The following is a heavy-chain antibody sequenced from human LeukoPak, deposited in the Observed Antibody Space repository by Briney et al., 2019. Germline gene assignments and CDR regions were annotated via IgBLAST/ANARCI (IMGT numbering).Heavy chain of an antibody. CDR3: ATVLKSYGLGRYHDAFDI. Sequence: ASVKVTFTVSGYTLTELSMQRVRQAPGKGLEWMGGFDPEDGETIYAQKFQGRVTMTEDTSTDTAYMELSSLRSEDTAVYYCATVLKSYGLGRYHDAFDIWGQGTTVTVSP. D-gene: IGHD3-10*01. CDR1: GYTLTELS. J-gene: IGHJ3*02. V-gene: IGHV1-24*01. CDR2: FDPEDGET.